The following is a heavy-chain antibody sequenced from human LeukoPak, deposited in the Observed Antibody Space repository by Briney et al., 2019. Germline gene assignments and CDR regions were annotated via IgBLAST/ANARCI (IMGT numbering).Heavy chain of an antibody. D-gene: IGHD3-16*01. J-gene: IGHJ4*02. Sequence: PGGSLRLTCAVSGFSSSNYAMSWVRQAPGKGLEWVSSITSSGDDTFYAVSVKGRFTISRDNSWDTAFLQMNSLRADDTAVYYCAFDWGFDYWGQGTLVTVSS. V-gene: IGHV3-23*01. CDR2: ITSSGDDT. CDR1: GFSSSNYA. CDR3: AFDWGFDY.